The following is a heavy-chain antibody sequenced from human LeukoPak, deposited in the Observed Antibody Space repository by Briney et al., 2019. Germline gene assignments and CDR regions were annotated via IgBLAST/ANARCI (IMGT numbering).Heavy chain of an antibody. Sequence: PGGSLRLSCAASGFTFRSYAMSWVRQAPGKGLEWVSAISGSGDNSYYADSVKGRFTISRDNSKNTLYLQMDSLRAEDTAMYYCAKNPMVVVVIHELDYWGQGTLVTVSS. CDR3: AKNPMVVVVIHELDY. J-gene: IGHJ4*02. V-gene: IGHV3-23*01. D-gene: IGHD3-22*01. CDR1: GFTFRSYA. CDR2: ISGSGDNS.